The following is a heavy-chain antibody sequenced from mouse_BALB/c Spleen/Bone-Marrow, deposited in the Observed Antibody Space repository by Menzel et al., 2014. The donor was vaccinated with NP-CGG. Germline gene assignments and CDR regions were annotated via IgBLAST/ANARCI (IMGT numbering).Heavy chain of an antibody. CDR1: GYTFTSYW. CDR3: ASRDSSGYVPDY. V-gene: IGHV1S132*01. D-gene: IGHD3-2*01. Sequence: VQLQQSGAELVKLGASVKLSCKTSGYTFTSYWIQWVKQRPGQGLGWIGEIFPGTGTTYYNEKFKGKATLTIDTSSSTAYMQLSSLTSEDSAVYFCASRDSSGYVPDYWGQGTTLTVSS. J-gene: IGHJ2*01. CDR2: IFPGTGTT.